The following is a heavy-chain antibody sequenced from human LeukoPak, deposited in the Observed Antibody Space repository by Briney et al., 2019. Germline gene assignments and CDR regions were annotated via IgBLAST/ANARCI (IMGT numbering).Heavy chain of an antibody. CDR2: ITAYNGNT. V-gene: IGHV1-18*01. Sequence: SVKVSYKASGSTFTSYGISWVRPAPGQGLGWMGWITAYNGNTNYPQKLQGRVTMTTDTSTSTAYMELRSLRSDDTAVYYCARDRGDIVVVPAAMREYYYGMDVWGQGTTVTVSS. J-gene: IGHJ6*02. CDR1: GSTFTSYG. CDR3: ARDRGDIVVVPAAMREYYYGMDV. D-gene: IGHD2-2*01.